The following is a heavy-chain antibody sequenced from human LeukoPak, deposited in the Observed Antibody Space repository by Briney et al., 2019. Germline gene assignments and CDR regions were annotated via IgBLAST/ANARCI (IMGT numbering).Heavy chain of an antibody. CDR2: INHSGST. V-gene: IGHV4-34*01. D-gene: IGHD3-16*02. Sequence: SETLSLTCAVYGGSFSGYYWSWIRQPPGKGLEWIGEINHSGSTNYNPSLKSRVTISVDTSKNQFSLKLSSVTVADTAVYYCAREARGVIVIRYFDYWGQGTLVTVSS. CDR1: GGSFSGYY. CDR3: AREARGVIVIRYFDY. J-gene: IGHJ4*02.